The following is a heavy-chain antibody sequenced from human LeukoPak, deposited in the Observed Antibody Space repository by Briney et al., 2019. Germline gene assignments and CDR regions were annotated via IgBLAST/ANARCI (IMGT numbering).Heavy chain of an antibody. V-gene: IGHV3-11*01. D-gene: IGHD1-14*01. J-gene: IGHJ3*02. CDR1: GFTFRDYY. CDR2: ISSSGSTI. CDR3: ARPLDRTEAGAFDI. Sequence: GGSLRLSCAASGFTFRDYYMSWIRQAPGKGLEWVSYISSSGSTIYYADSVKGRFTISRDNAKNSLYLQMNSLRAEDTAVYYCARPLDRTEAGAFDIWGQGTMVTVSS.